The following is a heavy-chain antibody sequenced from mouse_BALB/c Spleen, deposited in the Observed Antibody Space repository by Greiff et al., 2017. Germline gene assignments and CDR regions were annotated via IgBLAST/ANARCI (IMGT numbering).Heavy chain of an antibody. Sequence: QVQLKQSGAELMKPGASVKISCKATGYTFSSYWIEWVKQRPGHGLEWIGEILPGSGSTNYNEKFKGKATFTADTSSNTAYMQLSSLTSEDSAVYYCARSSYYGSSHWYFDVWGAGTTVTVSS. V-gene: IGHV1-9*01. CDR2: ILPGSGST. CDR1: GYTFSSYW. D-gene: IGHD1-1*01. J-gene: IGHJ1*01. CDR3: ARSSYYGSSHWYFDV.